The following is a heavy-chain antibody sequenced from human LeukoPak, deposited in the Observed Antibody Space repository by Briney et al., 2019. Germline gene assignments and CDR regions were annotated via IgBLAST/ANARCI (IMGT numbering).Heavy chain of an antibody. CDR3: AREAPGDYENGMDV. Sequence: PGRSLRLSCAASGFTFSSYAMHWVRQAPGKGLEWVAVISYDGSNKYYADSVKGRFTISRDNSKNPLYLQMNSLRAEDTAVYYCAREAPGDYENGMDVWGQGTTVTVSS. CDR1: GFTFSSYA. CDR2: ISYDGSNK. D-gene: IGHD4-17*01. V-gene: IGHV3-30-3*01. J-gene: IGHJ6*02.